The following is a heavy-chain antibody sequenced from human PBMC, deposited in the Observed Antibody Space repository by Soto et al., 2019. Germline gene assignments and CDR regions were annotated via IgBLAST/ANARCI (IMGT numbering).Heavy chain of an antibody. CDR1: GGSISSGGYY. CDR2: IYYSGST. CDR3: ARGPSVGMTTVTAGGGMDV. J-gene: IGHJ6*02. Sequence: QVQLQESGPGLVKPSQTLSLTCTVSGGSISSGGYYWSWIRQHPGKGLEWVGYIYYSGSTYYNPSLKSRVTISVDTYKQQFSRKLSSLTAADTAVYYCARGPSVGMTTVTAGGGMDVWGQGNTVTVSS. V-gene: IGHV4-31*03. D-gene: IGHD4-17*01.